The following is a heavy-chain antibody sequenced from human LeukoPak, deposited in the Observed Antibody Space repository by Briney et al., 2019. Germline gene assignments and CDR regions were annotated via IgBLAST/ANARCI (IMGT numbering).Heavy chain of an antibody. CDR2: IYHSGST. CDR1: GGSISSGGYY. D-gene: IGHD5-12*01. J-gene: IGHJ6*02. Sequence: SETLSLTCTVSGGSISSGGYYWSWIRQPPGKGLEWIGSIYHSGSTYYNPSLKSRVTISVDTSKNQFSLKLSSVTAADTAVYYCARGYSGYADYYYGMDVWGQGTTVTVSS. V-gene: IGHV4-39*07. CDR3: ARGYSGYADYYYGMDV.